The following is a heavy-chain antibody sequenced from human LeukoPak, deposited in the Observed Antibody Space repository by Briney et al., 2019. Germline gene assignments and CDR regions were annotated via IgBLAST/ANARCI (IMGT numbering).Heavy chain of an antibody. CDR3: ARDQGLTGYFDF. Sequence: ASVTVSCKASGYTFTSYYMHWVRQAAGQGLEWMGIINPSGGSTNYAQKFQGRVTMTRDTSTTTVYMELTSLRSEDTAVYYCARDQGLTGYFDFWGQGTLVTVSS. CDR2: INPSGGST. J-gene: IGHJ4*02. CDR1: GYTFTSYY. D-gene: IGHD3-9*01. V-gene: IGHV1-46*01.